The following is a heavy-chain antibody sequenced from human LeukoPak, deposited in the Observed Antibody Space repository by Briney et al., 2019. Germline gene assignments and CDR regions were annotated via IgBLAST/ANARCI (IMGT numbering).Heavy chain of an antibody. CDR2: VTGGAVAT. CDR3: ARDSPLKGYNSGWATNSFDF. CDR1: GFNFRSYV. V-gene: IGHV3-23*01. D-gene: IGHD6-19*01. Sequence: GGSLRVSCAASGFNFRSYVMSWVRQAPGKGLEWVSTVTGGAVATYYADSVRGRHTISRDNSKNPLYLQMNSLRAEDTAVYYCARDSPLKGYNSGWATNSFDFWGQGTLVTVSS. J-gene: IGHJ4*02.